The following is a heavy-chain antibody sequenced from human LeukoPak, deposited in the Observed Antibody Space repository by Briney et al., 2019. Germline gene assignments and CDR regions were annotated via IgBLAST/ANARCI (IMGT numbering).Heavy chain of an antibody. CDR3: AKRDYYYGMDV. V-gene: IGHV4-34*01. CDR1: GGSISSYY. CDR2: INHSGST. Sequence: SETLSLTCTVSGGSISSYYWSWIRQPPGKGLEWIGEINHSGSTNYNPSLKSRVTISVDTSKNQFSLKLSSVTAADTAVYYCAKRDYYYGMDVWGQGTTVTVSS. J-gene: IGHJ6*02.